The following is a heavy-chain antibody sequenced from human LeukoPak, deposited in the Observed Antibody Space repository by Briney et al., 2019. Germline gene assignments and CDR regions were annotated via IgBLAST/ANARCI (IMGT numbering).Heavy chain of an antibody. Sequence: SETLSLTCTVSGGSISISSSSYYWGWIRQPPGKGLEWIGNVYYTGSTYYNPSLKSRVTISLDTSKNQFSLKLSSVTAADTAVYYCARLEGPGSGSSWGQGTMVTVSS. D-gene: IGHD3-10*01. CDR2: VYYTGST. J-gene: IGHJ3*01. CDR1: GGSISISSSSYY. CDR3: ARLEGPGSGSS. V-gene: IGHV4-39*07.